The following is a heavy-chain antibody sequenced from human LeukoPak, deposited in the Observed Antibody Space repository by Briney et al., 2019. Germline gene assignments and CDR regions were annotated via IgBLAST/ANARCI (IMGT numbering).Heavy chain of an antibody. D-gene: IGHD4-17*01. J-gene: IGHJ4*02. Sequence: PGRSLRLSCAASGFTFSSYGMHWVRQAPGKGLEWVAVISYDGTNKYYADSVKGRFTISRDNSKNTLYLQMNSLRAEDTAVYYCAKQPSLRFYFDYWGQGTLVTVSS. CDR3: AKQPSLRFYFDY. V-gene: IGHV3-30*18. CDR2: ISYDGTNK. CDR1: GFTFSSYG.